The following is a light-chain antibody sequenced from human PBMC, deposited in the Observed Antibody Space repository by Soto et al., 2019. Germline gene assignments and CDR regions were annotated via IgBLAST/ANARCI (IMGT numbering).Light chain of an antibody. V-gene: IGKV3-20*01. Sequence: EIVLTQSPGTLSLSPGERATLSCRASQSVTGSKLAWYQQKPGQAPRLLIYGASFRATGIPDRFIGSGPGTDFTLTISRLEPEDFAVYHCQKYGSLTEWTFGQGTKVDIK. CDR1: QSVTGSK. J-gene: IGKJ1*01. CDR2: GAS. CDR3: QKYGSLTEWT.